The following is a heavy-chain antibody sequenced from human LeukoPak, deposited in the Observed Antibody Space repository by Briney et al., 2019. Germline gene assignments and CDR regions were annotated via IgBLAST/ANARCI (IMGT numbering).Heavy chain of an antibody. J-gene: IGHJ4*02. CDR1: GFTFSSYW. CDR3: ARDAKYSSGWYYFDY. D-gene: IGHD6-19*01. V-gene: IGHV3-7*03. CDR2: IKQDGSEK. Sequence: GGSLRLSCAASGFTFSSYWMSWVRQAPGKGLEWVANIKQDGSEKYYVDSVKGRFTISRDNAKNTLYLQMNSLRAEDTAVYYCARDAKYSSGWYYFDYWGQGTLVTVSS.